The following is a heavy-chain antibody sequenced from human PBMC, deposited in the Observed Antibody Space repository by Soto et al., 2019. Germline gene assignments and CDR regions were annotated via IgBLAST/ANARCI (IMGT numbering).Heavy chain of an antibody. Sequence: GGSLRLSCAASGFTFSSYSMNWVRQAPGKGLEWVSSISSSSSYIYYADSVKGRFTISRDNAKNSLYLQMNSLRAEDTAVYYCARDQSSEYSSSWDYYYYMDVWGKGTTVTVLL. CDR2: ISSSSSYI. J-gene: IGHJ6*03. CDR1: GFTFSSYS. D-gene: IGHD6-6*01. V-gene: IGHV3-21*01. CDR3: ARDQSSEYSSSWDYYYYMDV.